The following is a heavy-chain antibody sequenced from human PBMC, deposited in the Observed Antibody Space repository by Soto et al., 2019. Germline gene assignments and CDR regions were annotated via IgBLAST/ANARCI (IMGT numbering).Heavy chain of an antibody. CDR2: VYYSGST. D-gene: IGHD3-10*02. J-gene: IGHJ5*02. CDR1: GGSVSSDDYY. Sequence: QVQLQESGPGLVKPSQTLSLTCSVSGGSVSSDDYYWNWIRQPPGKGLEFIGYVYYSGSTYYNPSRNSRLVISVDTSRNQFYLNLTSVTAAYTAVYFCAGGDYYYVRHCIDPWGQGALVTVSS. V-gene: IGHV4-30-4*01. CDR3: AGGDYYYVRHCIDP.